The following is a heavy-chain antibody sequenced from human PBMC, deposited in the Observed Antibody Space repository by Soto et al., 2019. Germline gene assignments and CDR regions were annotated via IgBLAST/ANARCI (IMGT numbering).Heavy chain of an antibody. D-gene: IGHD3-22*01. CDR2: IWYDGSNK. Sequence: QVQLVESGGGVVQPGRSLRLSCAASGFTFSSYGRHWVRHAPGKGLEWVAVIWYDGSNKYYADSVKGRFTISRDNSKNTLYLQMNSLRAEDTAAYYCARGQFDDSSGGFDYWGQGTLVTVS. CDR3: ARGQFDDSSGGFDY. J-gene: IGHJ4*02. CDR1: GFTFSSYG. V-gene: IGHV3-33*01.